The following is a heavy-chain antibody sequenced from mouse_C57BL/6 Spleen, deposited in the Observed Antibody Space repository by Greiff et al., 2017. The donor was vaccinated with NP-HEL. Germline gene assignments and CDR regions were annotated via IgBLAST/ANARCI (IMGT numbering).Heavy chain of an antibody. D-gene: IGHD1-1*01. V-gene: IGHV1-53*01. Sequence: QVQLQQPGTELVKPGASVKLSCKASGYTFTSYWMHWVKQRPGQGLAWIGNINPSNGGTNYNEKFKSKATLTVDKSSSTAYMQLSSLTSEDSAVYYCARAITTVVASYFDYWGQGTTLTVSS. CDR3: ARAITTVVASYFDY. CDR1: GYTFTSYW. CDR2: INPSNGGT. J-gene: IGHJ2*01.